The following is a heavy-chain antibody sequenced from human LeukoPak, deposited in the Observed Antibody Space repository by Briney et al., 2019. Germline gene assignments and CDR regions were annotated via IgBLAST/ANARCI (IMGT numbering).Heavy chain of an antibody. V-gene: IGHV5-51*01. D-gene: IGHD2/OR15-2a*01. CDR3: ARCDRASFYFHDY. CDR2: IFPGDSDA. Sequence: GESLKISCKASGYDLTNYWIGWVRQTPGKGLEWMGIIFPGDSDARYSPSFQGQVTFSVDKSISTAYLQWSSLQASDPAMYYCARCDRASFYFHDYWGQGILVTVSS. CDR1: GYDLTNYW. J-gene: IGHJ4*02.